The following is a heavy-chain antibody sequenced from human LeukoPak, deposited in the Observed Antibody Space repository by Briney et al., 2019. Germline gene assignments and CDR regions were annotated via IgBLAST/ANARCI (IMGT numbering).Heavy chain of an antibody. J-gene: IGHJ4*02. CDR2: IFTSGTT. D-gene: IGHD6-13*01. CDR1: GGSITSLH. V-gene: IGHV4-4*07. CDR3: ARENKAAAGTLDY. Sequence: PSETLSLTCTVSGGSITSLHWSWIRQAAGKGLEWIGRIFTSGTTNYNPSLKSRVTISVDTSKNQFSLKLSSVTAADTAVYYCARENKAAAGTLDYWGQGTLVTVSS.